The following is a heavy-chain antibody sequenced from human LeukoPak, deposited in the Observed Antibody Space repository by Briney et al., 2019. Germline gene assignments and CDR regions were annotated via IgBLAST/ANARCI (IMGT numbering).Heavy chain of an antibody. V-gene: IGHV3-23*01. CDR3: ARDLATVGASDF. Sequence: GGSLRLFCAASGFTFSSYAMSWVRQAPGKGLEWVSGVTSGGTTYYADSVKGRFTISRDNSMNTLYLQMNSLKAEDTAVYSCARDLATVGASDFWGQGTMVTVSP. J-gene: IGHJ3*01. D-gene: IGHD4-17*01. CDR2: VTSGGTT. CDR1: GFTFSSYA.